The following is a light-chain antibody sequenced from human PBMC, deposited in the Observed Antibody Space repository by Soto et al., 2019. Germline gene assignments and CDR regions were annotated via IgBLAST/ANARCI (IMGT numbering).Light chain of an antibody. V-gene: IGKV3-20*01. CDR3: QQYGSSPPMYT. J-gene: IGKJ2*01. CDR2: GAS. Sequence: EIVLTQSPGTLSWSPGERATLSCRASQSVSSSYLAWYQQKPGQAPRLLIYGASSRATGIPDRFSGSESGTDFTLTISRLEPEDFAVYYCQQYGSSPPMYTFGQWTKLEIK. CDR1: QSVSSSY.